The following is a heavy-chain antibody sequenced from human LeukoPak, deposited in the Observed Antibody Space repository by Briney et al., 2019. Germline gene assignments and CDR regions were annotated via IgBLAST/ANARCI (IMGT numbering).Heavy chain of an antibody. V-gene: IGHV1-2*02. CDR1: GYTFTGYY. Sequence: ASVKVSCKASGYTFTGYYMHWVRQAPGQGLEWMGWINPNSGGTNYAQKSQGRVTMTRDTSISTAYMELSRLRSDDTAVYYCASPFYYYDSSGYPPFDYWGQGTLVTVSS. D-gene: IGHD3-22*01. J-gene: IGHJ4*02. CDR3: ASPFYYYDSSGYPPFDY. CDR2: INPNSGGT.